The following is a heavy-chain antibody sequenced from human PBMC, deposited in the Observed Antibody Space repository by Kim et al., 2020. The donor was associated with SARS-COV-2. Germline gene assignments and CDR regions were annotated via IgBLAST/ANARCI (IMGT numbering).Heavy chain of an antibody. CDR1: GYTFTSYD. V-gene: IGHV1-8*01. CDR2: MNPNSGNT. J-gene: IGHJ3*02. D-gene: IGHD6-19*01. Sequence: ASVKVSCKASGYTFTSYDINWVRQATGQGLEWMGWMNPNSGNTGYAQKFQGRVTMTRNTSISTAYMELSSLRSEDTAVYYCARKLKGGWFLGDAFDIWGQGTMVTVSS. CDR3: ARKLKGGWFLGDAFDI.